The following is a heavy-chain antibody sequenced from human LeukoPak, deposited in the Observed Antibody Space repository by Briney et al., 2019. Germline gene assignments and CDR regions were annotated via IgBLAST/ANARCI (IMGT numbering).Heavy chain of an antibody. CDR3: ARVSELSSSWYLSRWFDP. V-gene: IGHV4-39*07. Sequence: PSETLSLTCTVSGGSISSSSYYWGWIRQPPGKGLEWIGSIYYSGSTYYNPSLKSRVTISVDTSKNQFSLKLSSVTAADTAVYYCARVSELSSSWYLSRWFDPWGQGTLVTVSS. CDR1: GGSISSSSYY. CDR2: IYYSGST. D-gene: IGHD6-13*01. J-gene: IGHJ5*02.